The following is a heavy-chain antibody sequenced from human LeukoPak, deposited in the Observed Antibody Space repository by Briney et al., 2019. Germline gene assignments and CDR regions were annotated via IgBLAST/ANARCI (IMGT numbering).Heavy chain of an antibody. Sequence: PSETLSLTCTVSGASMSIYYWTWIRQVPGKGLEWIGNVYYSGSTRYNPSLTGRATISIDTSKNTFSLKVTSMTAADTAVYFCAKGGSYYDGDYWGQGTLVTVSS. CDR3: AKGGSYYDGDY. J-gene: IGHJ4*02. V-gene: IGHV4-59*03. CDR1: GASMSIYY. D-gene: IGHD1-26*01. CDR2: VYYSGST.